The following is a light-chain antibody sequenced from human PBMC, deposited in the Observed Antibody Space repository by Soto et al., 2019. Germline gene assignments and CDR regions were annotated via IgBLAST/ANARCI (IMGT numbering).Light chain of an antibody. J-gene: IGKJ1*01. CDR1: QTINSN. CDR3: QQSHSTPRT. Sequence: DIRMTQSPSSLSASVGDRVTITCRASQTINSNLNWYQQKPGKAPKLLIYAASTLHSGVPSRFSGSASGTDFILTISSLQPEDFATYYCQQSHSTPRTFGQGTKVEIK. V-gene: IGKV1-39*01. CDR2: AAS.